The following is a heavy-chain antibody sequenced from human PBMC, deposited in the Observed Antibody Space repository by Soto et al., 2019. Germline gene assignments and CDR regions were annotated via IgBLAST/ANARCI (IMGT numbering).Heavy chain of an antibody. V-gene: IGHV1-2*02. D-gene: IGHD2-15*01. J-gene: IGHJ5*02. Sequence: GASVKVSCKTSGYTFSGYYIHWVRQAPGQGLEWPGWISPNSGGTNYAQRFQGRVTMTRDTSSSTVYMEMSRLTSDDTAVYYCTRARYCSGGTCFGNFFDPWGQGTLVTVSS. CDR1: GYTFSGYY. CDR2: ISPNSGGT. CDR3: TRARYCSGGTCFGNFFDP.